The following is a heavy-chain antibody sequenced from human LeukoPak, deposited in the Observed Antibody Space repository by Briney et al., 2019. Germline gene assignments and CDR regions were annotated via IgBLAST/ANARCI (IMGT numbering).Heavy chain of an antibody. Sequence: ASVKVSCKASGGTFSSYAISWVRQAPGQGLEWMGGIIPIFGTANYAQKFQGRVTITADESTSTAYMELSGLRSEDTAVYYCATPIVVPAAMGAFDIWGQGTMVTVSS. V-gene: IGHV1-69*13. CDR2: IIPIFGTA. CDR3: ATPIVVPAAMGAFDI. CDR1: GGTFSSYA. J-gene: IGHJ3*02. D-gene: IGHD2-2*01.